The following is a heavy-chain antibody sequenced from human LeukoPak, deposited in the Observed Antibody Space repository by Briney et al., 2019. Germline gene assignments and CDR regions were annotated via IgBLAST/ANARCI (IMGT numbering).Heavy chain of an antibody. CDR1: GFTFNNYE. J-gene: IGHJ4*02. D-gene: IGHD3-10*01. CDR2: ITSSASPI. V-gene: IGHV3-48*03. Sequence: GGSLRLSCAVSGFTFNNYEMNWVRQAPGKGLEWISYITSSASPIYYADSVKGRFTISRDNAKNSLYLQMNSLRVEDTAVYYCARIYGSGSYWDYWGQGTLVTVSS. CDR3: ARIYGSGSYWDY.